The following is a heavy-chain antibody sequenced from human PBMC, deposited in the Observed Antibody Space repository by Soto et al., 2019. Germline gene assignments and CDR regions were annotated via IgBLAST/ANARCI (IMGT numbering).Heavy chain of an antibody. CDR1: DGSISTYY. CDR2: VFTSGTT. V-gene: IGHV4-4*07. J-gene: IGHJ4*02. D-gene: IGHD3-3*01. CDR3: VRDTSGFWGGYFDS. Sequence: PSETLSLTCTVSDGSISTYYWSWIRQPAGKELEWIGHVFTSGTTNYTPSLKSRVSMSLDTAKNQFSLKLRSVTAADTAVYYCVRDTSGFWGGYFDSWGQGKLVTVPS.